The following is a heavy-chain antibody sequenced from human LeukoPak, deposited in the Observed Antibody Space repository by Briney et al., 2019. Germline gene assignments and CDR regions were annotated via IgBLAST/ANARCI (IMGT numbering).Heavy chain of an antibody. J-gene: IGHJ4*02. V-gene: IGHV4-61*01. CDR3: AGLEAHRPLDY. CDR1: GGSVSDNNFF. Sequence: KPSETLSLTCTVSGGSVSDNNFFWHWIRQPPGKGLEWIGYIYNSGSTNYNPALNSRVTISVDTSNNQFSLKLSSVIAADTAVYYCAGLEAHRPLDYWGQGTLVIVSS. CDR2: IYNSGST.